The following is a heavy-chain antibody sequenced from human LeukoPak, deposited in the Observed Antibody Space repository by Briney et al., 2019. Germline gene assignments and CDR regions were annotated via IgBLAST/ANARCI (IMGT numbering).Heavy chain of an antibody. CDR3: ATFSWGSFDY. CDR1: GGSISSYY. CDR2: IFYSGST. V-gene: IGHV4-59*01. Sequence: SETLSLTCTVSGGSISSYYWSWIRQPPGEGLEWIGYIFYSGSTNYNPSLKSRVTISVDTSKTQFSLKLSSVTAADTAVYYCATFSWGSFDYWGQGTLVTVSS. D-gene: IGHD3-16*01. J-gene: IGHJ4*02.